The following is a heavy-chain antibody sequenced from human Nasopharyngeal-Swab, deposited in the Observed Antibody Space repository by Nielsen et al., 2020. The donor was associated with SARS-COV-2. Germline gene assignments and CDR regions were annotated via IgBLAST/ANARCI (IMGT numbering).Heavy chain of an antibody. D-gene: IGHD3-22*01. J-gene: IGHJ4*02. CDR1: GFTFTTSA. CDR2: IVVGSGNT. CDR3: AAGSAYYDSSDNTFDY. V-gene: IGHV1-58*01. Sequence: SVKVSCKASGFTFTTSAVQWVRQARGQRLEWIGWIVVGSGNTNHAQKFQEGVTITRDMSTSTAYMELSSLRSEDTAVYYCAAGSAYYDSSDNTFDYWGQGTLVTVSS.